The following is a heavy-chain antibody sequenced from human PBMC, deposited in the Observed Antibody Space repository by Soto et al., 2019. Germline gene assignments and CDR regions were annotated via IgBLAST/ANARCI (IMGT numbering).Heavy chain of an antibody. CDR2: ISSGGST. CDR1: GFTVSSTY. Sequence: VQLVESGGGLVQPGGSLRLSCAASGFTVSSTYMSWVRQAPGKGLGWVSVISSGGSTEYADSVKGRFTTSRDNSKNTLYLQMNSLRAEDTAVYYCGRVKVWYGSWPGWIDPWGQGTLVTVSS. D-gene: IGHD3-10*01. CDR3: GRVKVWYGSWPGWIDP. J-gene: IGHJ5*02. V-gene: IGHV3-66*01.